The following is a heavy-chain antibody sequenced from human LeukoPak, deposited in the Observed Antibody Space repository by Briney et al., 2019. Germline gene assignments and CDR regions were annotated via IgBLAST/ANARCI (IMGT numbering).Heavy chain of an antibody. CDR3: ARGPKGAAMVATFFNY. V-gene: IGHV4-34*01. Sequence: SETLSLTCAVYGGSFSGYYWSWIRQPPGKGLEWIGEINRSGSTNYNPSLKSRVTISVDTSKNQFSLKLSSVTAADTAVYYCARGPKGAAMVATFFNYWGQGTLVTVSS. D-gene: IGHD5-12*01. CDR1: GGSFSGYY. CDR2: INRSGST. J-gene: IGHJ4*02.